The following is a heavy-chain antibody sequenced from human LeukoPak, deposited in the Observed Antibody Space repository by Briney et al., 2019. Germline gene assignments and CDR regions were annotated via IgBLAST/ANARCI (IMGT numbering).Heavy chain of an antibody. CDR1: GYTLTELS. V-gene: IGHV1-24*01. D-gene: IGHD6-19*01. CDR2: FDPEDGET. Sequence: ASVKVSCKVSGYTLTELSMHWVRQAPGKGLEWMGGFDPEDGETIYAQKFQGRVTMTEDTSTDTAYMELSSLRSEDTAVYYCATNIAVAPGYYYYYMDVWGKGTTVTVSS. CDR3: ATNIAVAPGYYYYYMDV. J-gene: IGHJ6*03.